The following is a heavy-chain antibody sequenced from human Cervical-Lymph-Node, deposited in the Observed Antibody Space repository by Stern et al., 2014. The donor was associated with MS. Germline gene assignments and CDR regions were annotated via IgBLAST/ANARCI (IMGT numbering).Heavy chain of an antibody. V-gene: IGHV4-31*03. D-gene: IGHD1-26*01. Sequence: QVQLQESGPRVVKPSQTLSLSCTVSGGSVNDGGHYWTWIRQHPGKGLEWIGYISYSGSAIYSPSLKSRVTISLDTSKNHFSLNMTSVTAADTAMYCCASSGSYARYYFDLWGQGTLVTVSS. CDR3: ASSGSYARYYFDL. CDR2: ISYSGSA. J-gene: IGHJ4*01. CDR1: GGSVNDGGHY.